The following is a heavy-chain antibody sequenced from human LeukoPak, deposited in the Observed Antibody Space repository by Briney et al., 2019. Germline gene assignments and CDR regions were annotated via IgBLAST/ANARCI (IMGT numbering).Heavy chain of an antibody. CDR2: ITTSSTYM. V-gene: IGHV3-21*01. J-gene: IGHJ1*01. CDR3: ARDRLLYYYDSGPTGHFQH. CDR1: GFTFSSYS. Sequence: WGSLRLSCAAPGFTFSSYSMNWVRQAPGKGLEWVSSITTSSTYMYYADSVKGRFTISRDNAKNSLYLQMNSLRAEDTAVYYCARDRLLYYYDSGPTGHFQHWGQGTLVTVSS. D-gene: IGHD3-22*01.